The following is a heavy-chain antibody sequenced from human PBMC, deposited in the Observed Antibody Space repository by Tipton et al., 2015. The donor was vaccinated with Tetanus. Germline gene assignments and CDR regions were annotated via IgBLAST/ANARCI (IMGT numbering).Heavy chain of an antibody. Sequence: QLVQSGAEVKKPGASVKVSCKASGYTFTGYYIYWVRQAPGQGLEWMGWIDPNSGGTVYAQKFQVRVTMTRDTSISTAYMELKSLISDDAAVYYCARDRGDYIYYGMDVWGPGATVAVS. CDR1: GYTFTGYY. J-gene: IGHJ6*02. CDR3: ARDRGDYIYYGMDV. CDR2: IDPNSGGT. V-gene: IGHV1-2*02. D-gene: IGHD3-22*01.